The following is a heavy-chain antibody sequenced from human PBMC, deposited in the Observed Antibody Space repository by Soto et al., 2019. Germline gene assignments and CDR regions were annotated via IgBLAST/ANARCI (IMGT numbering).Heavy chain of an antibody. CDR2: IYTSGTT. J-gene: IGHJ4*02. CDR1: VGSLSSNY. V-gene: IGHV4-4*07. CDR3: ARDQRLASYSSPLYLYFDS. Sequence: QVQLQESGPGLVKPSETLSLTCTVFVGSLSSNYWSWIRQSAGKGLEWIGRIYTSGTTNYNPSIKSRVTMSVDTSKTRFSLKLTSVTAADTAVYYCARDQRLASYSSPLYLYFDSWGQGSLVTVSS. D-gene: IGHD6-19*01.